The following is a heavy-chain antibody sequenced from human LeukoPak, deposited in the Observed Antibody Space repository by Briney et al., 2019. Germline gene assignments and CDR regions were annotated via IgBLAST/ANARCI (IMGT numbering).Heavy chain of an antibody. CDR1: GSTFSGSA. D-gene: IGHD2-2*01. J-gene: IGHJ4*02. Sequence: PGGSLRLSCAASGSTFSGSAIHWVRQASGKGLEWVGRIRDKANSYATAYIASVKGRFTISRDDSKNTAYLQMSSLKTEDTAVYYCTRWDCTTTGCYPFDYWGQGTLVTVSS. CDR3: TRWDCTTTGCYPFDY. CDR2: IRDKANSYAT. V-gene: IGHV3-73*01.